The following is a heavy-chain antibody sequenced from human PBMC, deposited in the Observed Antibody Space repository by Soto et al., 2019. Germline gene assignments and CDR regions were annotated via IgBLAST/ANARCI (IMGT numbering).Heavy chain of an antibody. J-gene: IGHJ3*01. Sequence: QVQLQESGPGLVKPSETLSITCTVSVAAISSGDYYWSGIRQSPGKGLQWNGYIFHSGETYYTPSLASRLSSSLDAAKNQFSLTMNSVTAAHTAVYFCARSHYGVGAFDERGQGTVVTVS. CDR1: VAAISSGDYY. CDR3: ARSHYGVGAFDE. D-gene: IGHD3-10*01. CDR2: IFHSGET. V-gene: IGHV4-30-4*08.